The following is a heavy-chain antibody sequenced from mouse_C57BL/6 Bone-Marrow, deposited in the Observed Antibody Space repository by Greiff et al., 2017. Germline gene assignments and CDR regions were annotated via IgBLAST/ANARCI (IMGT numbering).Heavy chain of an antibody. V-gene: IGHV1-26*01. CDR3: AAAQALFAY. CDR1: GYTFTDYY. D-gene: IGHD3-2*02. CDR2: INPNNGGT. J-gene: IGHJ3*01. Sequence: VQLQQSGPELVKPGASVKISCKASGYTFTDYYMNWVKQSHGKSLEWIGDINPNNGGTSYNQKFTGKATLTVDKSSSTAYMELRSLTSEDSAVYYCAAAQALFAYWGQGTLVTVSA.